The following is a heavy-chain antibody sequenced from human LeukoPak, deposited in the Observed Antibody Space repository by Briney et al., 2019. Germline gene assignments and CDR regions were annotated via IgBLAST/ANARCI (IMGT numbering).Heavy chain of an antibody. V-gene: IGHV3-30*02. D-gene: IGHD3-22*01. CDR2: IRYDGSNK. J-gene: IGHJ4*02. Sequence: GGSLRLSCAASGFTFSSYGMHWVRQAPGKGLEWVAFIRYDGSNKYYADSVKGRFTISRDNSKNTLYLQMNSLRAEDTAVYYCAREHWAWDDSRGYADYWGQGTLVTVSS. CDR1: GFTFSSYG. CDR3: AREHWAWDDSRGYADY.